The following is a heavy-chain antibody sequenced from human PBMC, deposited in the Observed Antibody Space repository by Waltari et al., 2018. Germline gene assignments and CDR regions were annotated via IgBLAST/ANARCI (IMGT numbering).Heavy chain of an antibody. CDR3: AAKEAWGNRAFDY. Sequence: QVHLVQSGAEVKKPGASVRISCKISGYSLTALSVHWVRQAPGKGLEWMGGFDPEDAETIVAQRFQGRVTMTEETSPETAYMELSSLSSEDTAVYFCAAKEAWGNRAFDYWGQGTLVTVSS. V-gene: IGHV1-24*01. CDR1: GYSLTALS. D-gene: IGHD7-27*01. J-gene: IGHJ4*02. CDR2: FDPEDAET.